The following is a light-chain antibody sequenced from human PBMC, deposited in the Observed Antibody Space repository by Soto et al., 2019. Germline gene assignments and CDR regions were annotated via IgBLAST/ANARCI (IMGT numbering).Light chain of an antibody. Sequence: QSVLTQPPSLSAAPGQKVTISCSGSRSNIGLTSVSWYQHLPERAPKLIIYDDNKRPSGIPDRFSASKSGTSATLDITGLQSGDEAEYYCGAWDSRLNTVIFGGGTKLTVL. CDR2: DDN. CDR3: GAWDSRLNTVI. V-gene: IGLV1-51*01. J-gene: IGLJ2*01. CDR1: RSNIGLTS.